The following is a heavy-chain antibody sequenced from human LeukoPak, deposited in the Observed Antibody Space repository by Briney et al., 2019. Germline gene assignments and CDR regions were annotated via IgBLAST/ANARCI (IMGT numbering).Heavy chain of an antibody. CDR3: ARDADCSSTSCYLYNWFDP. CDR1: GFTFSSYA. Sequence: GGSLRLSCAASGFTFSSYAMSWVRQAPGKGLEWVSAISGSGGSTYYADSVKGRFTISRDNAKNSLYLQMNSLRAEDTAVYYCARDADCSSTSCYLYNWFDPWGQGTLVTVSS. D-gene: IGHD2-2*01. J-gene: IGHJ5*02. V-gene: IGHV3-23*01. CDR2: ISGSGGST.